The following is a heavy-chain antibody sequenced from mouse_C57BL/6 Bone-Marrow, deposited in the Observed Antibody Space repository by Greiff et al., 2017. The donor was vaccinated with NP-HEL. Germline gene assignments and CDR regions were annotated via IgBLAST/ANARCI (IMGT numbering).Heavy chain of an antibody. CDR1: GYTFTSYW. CDR2: IHPNSGST. D-gene: IGHD1-1*01. Sequence: VQLQRPGAELVKPGASVKLSCKASGYTFTSYWMHWVKQRPGQGLEWIGMIHPNSGSTNYNEKFKSKATLTVDKSSSTAYMQLSSLTSEDSAVYYCARERRWYYAMDYWGQGTSVTVSS. J-gene: IGHJ4*01. CDR3: ARERRWYYAMDY. V-gene: IGHV1-64*01.